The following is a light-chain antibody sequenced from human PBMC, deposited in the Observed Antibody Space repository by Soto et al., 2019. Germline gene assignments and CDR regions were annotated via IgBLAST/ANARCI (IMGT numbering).Light chain of an antibody. Sequence: EVVLTQSPGTLSLSPGGRATLSCRASQSVSRRLAWYQQRPGQSPRLLISGASMRASGVPVRFIGSGSGTDFTLTITRLEPEDSAVYFCQQYTGPPTTFGQGTRLEI. J-gene: IGKJ5*01. CDR2: GAS. CDR3: QQYTGPPTT. V-gene: IGKV3-20*01. CDR1: QSVSRR.